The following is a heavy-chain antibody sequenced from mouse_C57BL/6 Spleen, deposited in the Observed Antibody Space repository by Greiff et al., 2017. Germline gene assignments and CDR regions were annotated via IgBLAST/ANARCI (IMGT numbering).Heavy chain of an antibody. V-gene: IGHV1-80*01. CDR3: ARITTVVANDY. D-gene: IGHD1-1*01. CDR1: GYAFSSYW. CDR2: IYPGDGDT. Sequence: QVQLQQSGAELVKPGASVKISCKASGYAFSSYWMNWVKQRPGKGLEWIGQIYPGDGDTNYNGKFKGKATLTADKSYSTAYMQLRSLTSEDSAVYFCARITTVVANDYWGQGTTLTVSS. J-gene: IGHJ2*01.